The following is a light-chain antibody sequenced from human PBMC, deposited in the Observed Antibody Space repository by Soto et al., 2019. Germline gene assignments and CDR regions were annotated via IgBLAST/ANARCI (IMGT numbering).Light chain of an antibody. CDR3: TSYACSNIPV. V-gene: IGLV2-8*01. CDR1: SSDVGGYNY. J-gene: IGLJ2*01. Sequence: QSALTQPPSASGSPRQSVTISCTGTSSDVGGYNYVSWYQQHPGKAPKFMIYEVIKRPSGVPDRFSGSRSGNTASLTVSGLQAEDEADYYCTSYACSNIPVFGGGTKLTVL. CDR2: EVI.